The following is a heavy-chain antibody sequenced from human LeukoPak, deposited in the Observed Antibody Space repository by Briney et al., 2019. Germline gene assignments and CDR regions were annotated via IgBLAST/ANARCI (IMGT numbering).Heavy chain of an antibody. V-gene: IGHV3-30*18. Sequence: GGSLRLSCAASGFTFSTYGMHWVRQAPGKGLEWVAVISYDGSNEYYADSVKGRFTLSRDNSKGTLYLQMNSLRAEDTAVYYCAKDRDDYIWGSYRYSLYFDSWGQGTLVTVSS. CDR1: GFTFSTYG. CDR2: ISYDGSNE. J-gene: IGHJ4*02. D-gene: IGHD3-16*02. CDR3: AKDRDDYIWGSYRYSLYFDS.